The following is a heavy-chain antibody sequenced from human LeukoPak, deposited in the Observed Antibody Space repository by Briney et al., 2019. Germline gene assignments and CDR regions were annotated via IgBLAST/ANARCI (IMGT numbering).Heavy chain of an antibody. CDR2: IYSGGST. Sequence: GGSLRLSCEVSGFAFSSYVMSWVRQAPGKGLEWVSVIYSGGSTYYADSVKGRFTISRHNSKNTLYLQMNSLRAEDTAVYYCARDLEGSLGSWGQGTLVTVSS. J-gene: IGHJ4*02. V-gene: IGHV3-53*04. CDR1: GFAFSSYV. CDR3: ARDLEGSLGS.